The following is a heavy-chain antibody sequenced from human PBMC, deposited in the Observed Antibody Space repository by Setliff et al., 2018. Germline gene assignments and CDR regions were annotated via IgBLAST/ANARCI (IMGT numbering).Heavy chain of an antibody. CDR3: AREQWLDPPGYYYMDV. CDR1: GGSISSGDYY. V-gene: IGHV4-61*08. CDR2: IYIGGSA. D-gene: IGHD6-19*01. Sequence: PSETLSLTCTVSGGSISSGDYYWSWIRQPPGEGLEWIGHIYIGGSANYNPSLKSRVTMSIDTSKNQFSLKLNSVTAADMAVYYCAREQWLDPPGYYYMDVWAKGTTVTVSS. J-gene: IGHJ6*03.